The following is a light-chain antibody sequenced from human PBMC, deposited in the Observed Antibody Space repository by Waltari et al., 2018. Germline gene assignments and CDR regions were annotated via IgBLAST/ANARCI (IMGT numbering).Light chain of an antibody. CDR1: SSNIGAGYA. V-gene: IGLV1-40*01. J-gene: IGLJ2*01. Sequence: QSVLTQPPSASGAPGQRVTISCTGSSSNIGAGYAVHWYQQLPGTAPKLLIYGNSNRPSGVPDRFSGSKSGTSASLAITGLQAEDEADYYCQSYDSSLSALFGGGTKLTVL. CDR2: GNS. CDR3: QSYDSSLSAL.